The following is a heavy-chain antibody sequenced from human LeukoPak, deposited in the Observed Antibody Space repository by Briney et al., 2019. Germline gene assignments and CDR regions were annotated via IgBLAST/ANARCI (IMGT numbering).Heavy chain of an antibody. Sequence: SVKVCCKASGYTFTRYDINWVRQATGQGLEWVGGLIPVFGTTNYVEKFQGRVTITTDESTRISYMELRSLKSDDTAVYYCARGKSGYDYGLDHWGQGILVIVSS. CDR1: GYTFTRYD. V-gene: IGHV1-69*05. D-gene: IGHD5-12*01. CDR2: LIPVFGTT. CDR3: ARGKSGYDYGLDH. J-gene: IGHJ4*02.